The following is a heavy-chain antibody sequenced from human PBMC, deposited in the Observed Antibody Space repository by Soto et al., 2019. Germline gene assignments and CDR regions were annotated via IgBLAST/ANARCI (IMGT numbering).Heavy chain of an antibody. J-gene: IGHJ6*02. Sequence: PGGSLRLSCAASVFTFSSYSMNWVRQAPGKGLEWVSSISSSSSYIYYADSVKGRFTISRDNAKNSLYLQMNSLRAEDTAVYYCARSRLELRADPYGMDVWGQGTTVTVSS. V-gene: IGHV3-21*01. CDR3: ARSRLELRADPYGMDV. D-gene: IGHD1-7*01. CDR1: VFTFSSYS. CDR2: ISSSSSYI.